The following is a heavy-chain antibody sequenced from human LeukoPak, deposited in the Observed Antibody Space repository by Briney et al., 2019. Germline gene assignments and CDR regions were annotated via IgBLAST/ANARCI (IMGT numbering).Heavy chain of an antibody. CDR1: GGSISSGDYY. CDR2: IYYSGST. Sequence: SETLSLTCTVSGGSISSGDYYWSWIRQPPGKGLEWIGYIYYSGSTYYNPSPKSRVTISVDTSKNQFSLKLSSVTAADAAVYYCARESGSYYYFDYWGQGTLVTVSS. CDR3: ARESGSYYYFDY. J-gene: IGHJ4*02. V-gene: IGHV4-30-4*01. D-gene: IGHD1-26*01.